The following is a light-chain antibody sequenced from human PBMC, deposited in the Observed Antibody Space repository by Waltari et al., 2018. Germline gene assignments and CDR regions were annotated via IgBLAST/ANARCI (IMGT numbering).Light chain of an antibody. CDR3: SSYGGNNNLAV. CDR2: EGS. J-gene: IGLJ1*01. Sequence: QSALTQPPSASGSPGQSVTISCTGTGSDVGGYTYVSWYQLHPGKAPKLIIYEGSKRPSGVPDRFSGSKSGNTASLTVSGLRTEDEADYYCSSYGGNNNLAVFGTGTKVIVL. V-gene: IGLV2-8*01. CDR1: GSDVGGYTY.